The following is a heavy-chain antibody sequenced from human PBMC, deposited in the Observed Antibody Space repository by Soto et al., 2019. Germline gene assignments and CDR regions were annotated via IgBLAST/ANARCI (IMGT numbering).Heavy chain of an antibody. D-gene: IGHD5-12*01. CDR1: GGSISSSSYY. Sequence: SETLSLTCTVSGGSISSSSYYWGWIRQPQGKGLEWIGSIYYSGSTYYNPSLKSRVTISVDTSKNQFSLKLSSVTAADTAVYYCVRHAQWIIRAYWGQGSLVTVSS. CDR2: IYYSGST. J-gene: IGHJ4*02. V-gene: IGHV4-39*01. CDR3: VRHAQWIIRAY.